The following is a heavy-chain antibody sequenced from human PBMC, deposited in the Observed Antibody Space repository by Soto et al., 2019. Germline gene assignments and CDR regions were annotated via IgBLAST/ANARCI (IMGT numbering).Heavy chain of an antibody. V-gene: IGHV6-1*01. Sequence: SQTLSLTCAISGDSVSSKSSAWNCIRQSPSRGLEWLGRTYYRSKWHNEYAVSVKSRIIINPDTSKNQFSLQLNSVTPEDTAMYYCARSGNEGAVDYWGQGTLVTVSS. CDR3: ARSGNEGAVDY. CDR1: GDSVSSKSSA. J-gene: IGHJ4*02. D-gene: IGHD3-10*01. CDR2: TYYRSKWHN.